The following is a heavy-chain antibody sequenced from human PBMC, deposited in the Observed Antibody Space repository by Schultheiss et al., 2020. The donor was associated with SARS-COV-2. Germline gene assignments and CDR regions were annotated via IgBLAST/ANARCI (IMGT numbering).Heavy chain of an antibody. CDR3: ARDQTVVPAAMGGLDY. V-gene: IGHV3-21*01. CDR1: GFTFSSYS. Sequence: GGSLRLSCAASGFTFSSYSMNWVRQAPGKGLEWVSSISSSSSYIYYADSVKGRFTISRDNSKNTLYLQMNSLRAEDTAVYYCARDQTVVPAAMGGLDYWGQGTLVTVSS. D-gene: IGHD2-2*01. J-gene: IGHJ4*02. CDR2: ISSSSSYI.